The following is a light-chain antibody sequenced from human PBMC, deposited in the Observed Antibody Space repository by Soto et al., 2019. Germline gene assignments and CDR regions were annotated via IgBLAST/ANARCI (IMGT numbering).Light chain of an antibody. CDR2: GAS. CDR3: QQYAASPRT. CDR1: QSVSNNY. V-gene: IGKV3-20*01. J-gene: IGKJ1*01. Sequence: EVVLTQSPCTLSFSPREIATLSCRASQSVSNNYLAWYQHKPGQAPRLLIYGASDRAPGIPDRFSGSGSGPDFTLTISRLEPEDFAVYYCQQYAASPRTFGQGTLVEVK.